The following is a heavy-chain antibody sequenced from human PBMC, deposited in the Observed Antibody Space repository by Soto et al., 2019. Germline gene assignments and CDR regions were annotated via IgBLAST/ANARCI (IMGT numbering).Heavy chain of an antibody. CDR2: INAGNGNT. D-gene: IGHD3-3*01. CDR3: ARSSLTIFGVVTPGDA. J-gene: IGHJ6*02. Sequence: ASVKVSCKASGYTFTSYAMHWVRQAPGQRLEWMGWINAGNGNTKYSQKFQGRVTITRDTSASTAYMELSSLRSEDTAVYYCARSSLTIFGVVTPGDAWGQGTTVTVSS. V-gene: IGHV1-3*01. CDR1: GYTFTSYA.